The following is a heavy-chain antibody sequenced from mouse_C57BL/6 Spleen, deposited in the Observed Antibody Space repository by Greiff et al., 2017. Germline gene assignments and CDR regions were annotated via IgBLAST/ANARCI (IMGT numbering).Heavy chain of an antibody. CDR1: GYTFTSYW. J-gene: IGHJ3*01. V-gene: IGHV1-55*01. CDR3: ARRGLLYDYDGGFAY. Sequence: QVQLQQPGAELVKPGASVKMSCKASGYTFTSYWITWVKQRPGQGLEWIGDIYPGSGSTNYNEKFKSKATLTVDTSSSTAYMQLSSLTSEDSAVYYCARRGLLYDYDGGFAYWGQGTLVTVSA. CDR2: IYPGSGST. D-gene: IGHD2-4*01.